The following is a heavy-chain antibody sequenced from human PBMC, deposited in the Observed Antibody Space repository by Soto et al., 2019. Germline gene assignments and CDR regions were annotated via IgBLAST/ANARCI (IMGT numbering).Heavy chain of an antibody. CDR2: IFSNDEK. D-gene: IGHD6-13*01. CDR1: GFSLSNAGLG. V-gene: IGHV2-26*04. Sequence: QVTVKESSPVLVKPTETLTLTCTVSGFSLSNAGLGVSWIRQSPGKALEWLAHIFSNDEKSYSTSLKSRLTISKDTSKSQVVLTMTNMDPVDTATYYCASTYTTSWYWFDPWGQGTLVTVSS. J-gene: IGHJ5*02. CDR3: ASTYTTSWYWFDP.